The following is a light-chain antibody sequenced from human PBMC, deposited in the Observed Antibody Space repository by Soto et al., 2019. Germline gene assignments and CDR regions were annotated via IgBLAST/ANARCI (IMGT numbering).Light chain of an antibody. J-gene: IGLJ2*01. CDR2: DVS. CDR3: GSYTSSSTLVV. Sequence: QSALTQPASVSGSPGQSITISCTGTSSDVGGYNYVSWYQQHPGKAPKLMIYDVSNRPSGVSNRFSGSNSGNTASLTISGLQXEDEADYYCGSYTSSSTLVVFGGGTKVTVL. CDR1: SSDVGGYNY. V-gene: IGLV2-14*01.